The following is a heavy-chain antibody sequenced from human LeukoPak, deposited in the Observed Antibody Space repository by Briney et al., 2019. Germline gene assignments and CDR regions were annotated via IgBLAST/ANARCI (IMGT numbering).Heavy chain of an antibody. D-gene: IGHD2-8*02. Sequence: ASVKVSCKASGYTFIGHYMHWVRQAPGQGLEWMGWINPNSGGTDYAQKFQGRVTMTRDTSITTVYMELSRLRSDDTAVYYCARVWPCRGGVCPDVFEYWGQGTPVTVSS. J-gene: IGHJ4*02. CDR2: INPNSGGT. CDR1: GYTFIGHY. V-gene: IGHV1-2*02. CDR3: ARVWPCRGGVCPDVFEY.